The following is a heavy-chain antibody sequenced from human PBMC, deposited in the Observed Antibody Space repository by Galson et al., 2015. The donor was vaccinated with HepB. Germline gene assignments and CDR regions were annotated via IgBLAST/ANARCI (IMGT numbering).Heavy chain of an antibody. Sequence: QSGAEVKKPGESLRISCKGSGYSFTSYWIGWVRQMPGKGLEWMGIIYPGDSDTRYSPSFQDQVTISADKSISTAYLQWSSLKASDTAMYYCARRIGYCSSTSCYVSGPVDYWGQGTLVTVSS. CDR1: GYSFTSYW. D-gene: IGHD2-2*01. V-gene: IGHV5-51*03. CDR3: ARRIGYCSSTSCYVSGPVDY. J-gene: IGHJ4*02. CDR2: IYPGDSDT.